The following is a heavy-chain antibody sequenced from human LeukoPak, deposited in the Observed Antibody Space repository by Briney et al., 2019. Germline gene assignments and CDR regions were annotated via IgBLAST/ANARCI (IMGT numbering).Heavy chain of an antibody. D-gene: IGHD3-22*01. Sequence: PSETLSLTCTVSGDSISRGDYYWRWIRQPAGKGLEWIGRISSSGSTNYNPSLKSRVTISVDTSKNQSSLKLSSVTAADTAVYFCARGPYSYDSSGAFDIWGQGTMVTVSS. CDR3: ARGPYSYDSSGAFDI. J-gene: IGHJ3*02. V-gene: IGHV4-61*02. CDR2: ISSSGST. CDR1: GDSISRGDYY.